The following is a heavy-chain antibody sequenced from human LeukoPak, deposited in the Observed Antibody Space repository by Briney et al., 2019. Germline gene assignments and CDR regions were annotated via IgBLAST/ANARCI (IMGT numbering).Heavy chain of an antibody. Sequence: ASVKVSCKASGYTFTGYYMYWVRQAPGQGLEWMGWINPNSGGTNYAQKFQGRVTMTRDTSISTAYMELSRLRSDDTAVYYCARVHVLRFLEWFDYWGQGTLVTVSS. V-gene: IGHV1-2*02. J-gene: IGHJ4*02. CDR3: ARVHVLRFLEWFDY. CDR2: INPNSGGT. D-gene: IGHD3-3*01. CDR1: GYTFTGYY.